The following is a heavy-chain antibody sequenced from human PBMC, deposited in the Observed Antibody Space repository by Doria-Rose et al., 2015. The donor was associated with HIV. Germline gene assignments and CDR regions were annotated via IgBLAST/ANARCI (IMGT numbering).Heavy chain of an antibody. J-gene: IGHJ4*02. CDR1: GFTLSSYW. CDR2: IKQDGSEK. V-gene: IGHV3-7*01. CDR3: ARDYYGSGSYFGY. Sequence: CAASGFTLSSYWMSWVRQAPGKGLEWVANIKQDGSEKYYVDSVKGRFTISRDNAKNSLYLQMNSLRAEDTAVYYCARDYYGSGSYFGYWGQGTLVPVSS. D-gene: IGHD3-10*01.